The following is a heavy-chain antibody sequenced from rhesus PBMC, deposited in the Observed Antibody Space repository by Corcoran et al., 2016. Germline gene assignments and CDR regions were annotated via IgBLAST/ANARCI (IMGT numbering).Heavy chain of an antibody. Sequence: QVQLQESGPAVMMPSETLSLSCAVSGASISSRHWWSWIRQSPGKGLEWIPHISNTDKTTEKNPALGNRVTMSIDTSQNQFSLRLTSVTAGDTAVYFCSRGGYATTEGFDSWGQGVLVTASS. V-gene: IGHV4-93*02. D-gene: IGHD5-42*01. J-gene: IGHJ4*01. CDR3: SRGGYATTEGFDS. CDR1: GASISSRHW. CDR2: ISNTDKTT.